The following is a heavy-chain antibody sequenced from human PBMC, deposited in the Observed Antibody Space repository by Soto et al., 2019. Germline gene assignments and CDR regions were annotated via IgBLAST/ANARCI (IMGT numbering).Heavy chain of an antibody. J-gene: IGHJ4*02. Sequence: QVQLQQWGAGLLKPSETLSLTFAVYGGSFSGYYWSWIRQPPGKGLEWIGEINHSGSTNYNPSLKSRVPISVDTSKNQFSLKLSSVTAADTAVYYCARGEVGCSSTSCYVEFDYWGQGTLVTVSS. D-gene: IGHD2-2*01. V-gene: IGHV4-34*01. CDR1: GGSFSGYY. CDR3: ARGEVGCSSTSCYVEFDY. CDR2: INHSGST.